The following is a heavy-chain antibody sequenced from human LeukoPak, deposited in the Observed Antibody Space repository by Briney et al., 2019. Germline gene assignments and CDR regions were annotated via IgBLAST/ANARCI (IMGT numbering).Heavy chain of an antibody. CDR2: INHSGST. J-gene: IGHJ4*02. CDR3: ASGQYYDLWSGYYVD. V-gene: IGHV4-34*01. CDR1: GGSFSGHY. Sequence: PSETLSLTCAVYGGSFSGHYWSWIRQPPGKGLEWIGEINHSGSTNYNPSLESRVTISVDTSKSHFSLELSSVTAADTAVYYCASGQYYDLWSGYYVDWGQGTLVTVSA. D-gene: IGHD3-3*01.